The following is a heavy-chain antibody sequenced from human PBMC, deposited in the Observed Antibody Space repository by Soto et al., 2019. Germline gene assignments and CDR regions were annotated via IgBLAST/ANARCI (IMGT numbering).Heavy chain of an antibody. CDR1: GGSFSRYY. CDR2: INHSGST. CDR3: ARWMWIQLWNANWFDP. V-gene: IGHV4-34*01. Sequence: SETLSLTCAVYGGSFSRYYWNWIRQPPGKGLEWIGEINHSGSTNYNPSLKSRVTISVDTSKNQFSLKLSSVTAADTAVYYCARWMWIQLWNANWFDPWGQGTLVTVS. D-gene: IGHD5-18*01. J-gene: IGHJ5*02.